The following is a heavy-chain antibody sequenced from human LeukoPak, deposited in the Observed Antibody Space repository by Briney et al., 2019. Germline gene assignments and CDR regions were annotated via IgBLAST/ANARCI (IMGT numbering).Heavy chain of an antibody. V-gene: IGHV1-2*02. D-gene: IGHD6-19*01. CDR2: INPNGGGT. CDR1: GYTFTSYG. J-gene: IGHJ4*02. Sequence: ASVKVSCKASGYTFTSYGISWVRQAPGQGLEWMGWINPNGGGTNYEQKFQGRVTMTRDTSISTAYMELSRLRSDDTAVYYCASGSGWYSLVGYWGQGTLVTVSS. CDR3: ASGSGWYSLVGY.